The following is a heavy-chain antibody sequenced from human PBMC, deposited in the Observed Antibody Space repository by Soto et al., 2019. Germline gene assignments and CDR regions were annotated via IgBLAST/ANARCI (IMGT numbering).Heavy chain of an antibody. CDR1: GYTFTGYY. Sequence: QVQLVQSGAEVKKPGASVKVSCKASGYTFTGYYMHWVRQAPGQGLEWMGWINPNSGGTNYAQKLQGRVTITTENSIITTDKVVSSLRCADTAVEYCARVVVGTPLYYYGMDVWGQGTTVTVSS. CDR2: INPNSGGT. D-gene: IGHD6-19*01. J-gene: IGHJ6*02. V-gene: IGHV1-2*02. CDR3: ARVVVGTPLYYYGMDV.